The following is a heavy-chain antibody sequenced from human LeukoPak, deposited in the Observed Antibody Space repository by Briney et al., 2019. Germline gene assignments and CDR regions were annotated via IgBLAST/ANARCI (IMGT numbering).Heavy chain of an antibody. CDR3: ARDGYSSSSLDY. CDR2: ISSSSTYI. J-gene: IGHJ4*02. V-gene: IGHV3-21*01. D-gene: IGHD6-6*01. Sequence: GVSLRLSCAASGFIFSSYNMNWVRQAPGKGLEWVSSISSSSTYIYYADSVKGRFTISRDNAKNSLYLQMNSLRDEDTAVYYCARDGYSSSSLDYWGQGALVTVSS. CDR1: GFIFSSYN.